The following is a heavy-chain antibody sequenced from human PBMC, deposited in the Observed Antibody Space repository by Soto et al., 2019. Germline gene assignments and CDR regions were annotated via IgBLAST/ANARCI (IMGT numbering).Heavy chain of an antibody. Sequence: GGSLRLSCAASEFTFSDYWMNWVRQAPGKGLEWVASINQDGGDKKYVDSVKGRFTISRDNAKNSLYLQMASLRAEDTAVYYCARDGVAPGLYFDFWRQGALVTGSS. CDR2: INQDGGDK. CDR1: EFTFSDYW. D-gene: IGHD6-13*01. J-gene: IGHJ4*02. V-gene: IGHV3-7*05. CDR3: ARDGVAPGLYFDF.